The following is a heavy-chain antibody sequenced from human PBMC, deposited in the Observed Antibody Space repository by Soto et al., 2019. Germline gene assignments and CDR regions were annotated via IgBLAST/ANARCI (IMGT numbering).Heavy chain of an antibody. Sequence: QVQLVQSGAEVKKPGASVKVSCKASGYTFTSYAMHWVRQAPGQRLEWMGWINAGNGNTKYSQRFQGRVTITRDTSASTAYMELSSLRSEDTAVYYCARGLAPYYFDYWGQGTLVTVSS. V-gene: IGHV1-3*01. D-gene: IGHD6-19*01. J-gene: IGHJ4*02. CDR3: ARGLAPYYFDY. CDR2: INAGNGNT. CDR1: GYTFTSYA.